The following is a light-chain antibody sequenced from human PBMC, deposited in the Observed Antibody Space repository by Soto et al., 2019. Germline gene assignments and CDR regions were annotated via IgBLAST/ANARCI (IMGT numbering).Light chain of an antibody. J-gene: IGLJ1*01. V-gene: IGLV2-14*01. CDR2: EVS. Sequence: QSVLTKPASVSGSPGQSITISCTGTSSDVGGYNYVSWYQQHPGKAPKLMIYEVSNRPSGVSNRFSGSKSGNTASLTISGLQAEDEAHYYCSSYTSSSTYVFGTGTKVTVL. CDR1: SSDVGGYNY. CDR3: SSYTSSSTYV.